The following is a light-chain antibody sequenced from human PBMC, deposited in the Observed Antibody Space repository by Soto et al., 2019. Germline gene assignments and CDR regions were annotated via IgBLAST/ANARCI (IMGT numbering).Light chain of an antibody. CDR1: QDISDD. CDR2: GAS. CDR3: LQNHNYPRT. J-gene: IGKJ1*01. Sequence: AIQMTQSPSSLSASVGDRDTITCRARQDISDDVGWYQQTPGKAPKLLISGASRLQSGVPSRFSGSGSGAAFTLPITSLRPEDSATYYCLQNHNYPRTFAQGTKVEI. V-gene: IGKV1-6*01.